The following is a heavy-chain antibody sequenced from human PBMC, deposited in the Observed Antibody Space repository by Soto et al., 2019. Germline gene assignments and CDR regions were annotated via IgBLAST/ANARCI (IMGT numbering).Heavy chain of an antibody. CDR1: GGSISSGDYY. CDR2: IYYSGTT. J-gene: IGHJ4*02. Sequence: SETLSLTCTVSGGSISSGDYYWSWIRQPPGKGLEWIGYIYYSGTTYYNPSLKSRVTISIDTSKNQFSLKLGSVTAADTAVYYCARRYCSSTRCYSHFDYWGQGTLVAVSS. V-gene: IGHV4-30-4*01. CDR3: ARRYCSSTRCYSHFDY. D-gene: IGHD2-2*01.